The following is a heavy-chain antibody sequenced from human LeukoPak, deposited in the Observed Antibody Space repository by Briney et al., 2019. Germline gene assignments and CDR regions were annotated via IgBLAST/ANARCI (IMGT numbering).Heavy chain of an antibody. CDR1: GFTFSGHW. Sequence: GGSLRLSCTASGFTFSGHWIHWVRQPPGMGLVWVSRINERGTDSMYAESVKGRFTISRDNSKNTLYLQMNSLRAEDTAVYYCAKSHGYSYGFDYWGQGTLVTVSS. CDR2: INERGTDS. CDR3: AKSHGYSYGFDY. D-gene: IGHD5-18*01. V-gene: IGHV3-74*03. J-gene: IGHJ4*02.